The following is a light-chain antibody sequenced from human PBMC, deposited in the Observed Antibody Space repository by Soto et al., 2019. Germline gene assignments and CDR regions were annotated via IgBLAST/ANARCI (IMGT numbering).Light chain of an antibody. CDR1: QDIGYE. J-gene: IGKJ5*01. CDR2: DAS. V-gene: IGKV3-11*01. CDR3: QQRYSWPIT. Sequence: DIVLTQSPATLSLSAGETATLSCRASQDIGYELAWYQQTPGQAPRLLISDASNRATGIPMRFSGRGSATDFTLTISTLEPEDSAFYYCQQRYSWPITFGQGARLEMK.